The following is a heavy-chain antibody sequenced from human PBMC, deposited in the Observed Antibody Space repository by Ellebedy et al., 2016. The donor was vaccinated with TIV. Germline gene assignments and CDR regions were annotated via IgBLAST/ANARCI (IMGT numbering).Heavy chain of an antibody. CDR3: ARSWGYYGSGSSSRYDY. D-gene: IGHD3-10*01. Sequence: AASVKVSCKASGYTFTGYYIHWVRQAPGQGLEWMGWISAYNGNTNYAQKLQGRVTMTTDTSTSTAYMELRSLRSDDTAVYYCARSWGYYGSGSSSRYDYWGQGTLVTVSS. V-gene: IGHV1-18*04. CDR1: GYTFTGYY. CDR2: ISAYNGNT. J-gene: IGHJ4*02.